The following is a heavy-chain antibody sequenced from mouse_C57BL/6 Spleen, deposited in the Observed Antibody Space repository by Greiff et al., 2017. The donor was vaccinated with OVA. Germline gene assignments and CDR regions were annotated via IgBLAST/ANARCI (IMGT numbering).Heavy chain of an antibody. Sequence: DVKLVESGGGLVQPGGSLSLSCAASGFTFTDYYMSWVRQPQGKALEWLGFIRNKANGYTTEYSASVKGRFTISRDNSQSILYLQMNSLRAEDSATYYCARYESNYPMYYFDYWGQGTTLTVSS. CDR2: IRNKANGYTT. V-gene: IGHV7-3*01. CDR1: GFTFTDYY. D-gene: IGHD2-5*01. J-gene: IGHJ2*01. CDR3: ARYESNYPMYYFDY.